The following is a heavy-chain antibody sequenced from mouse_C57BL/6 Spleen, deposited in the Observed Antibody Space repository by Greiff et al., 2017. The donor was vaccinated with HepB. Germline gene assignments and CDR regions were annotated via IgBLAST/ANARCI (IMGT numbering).Heavy chain of an antibody. CDR1: GYTFTSYW. D-gene: IGHD1-1*01. V-gene: IGHV1-53*01. Sequence: VQLQQPGAELVKPGASVKMSCKASGYTFTSYWITWVKQRPGQGLEWIGNINPSNGGTNYNEKFKSKATLTVDKSSSTAYMQLSSLTSEDSAVYYCAKDRYYYGSSYVGYWGQGTTLTVSS. CDR3: AKDRYYYGSSYVGY. J-gene: IGHJ2*01. CDR2: INPSNGGT.